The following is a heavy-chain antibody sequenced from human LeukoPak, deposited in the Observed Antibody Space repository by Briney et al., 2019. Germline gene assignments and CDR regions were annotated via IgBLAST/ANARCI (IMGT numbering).Heavy chain of an antibody. CDR3: ARVATSIYLSSSSPPYYFDY. V-gene: IGHV1-69*13. CDR2: IIPIFGTA. CDR1: GGTFSSYA. D-gene: IGHD6-6*01. Sequence: ASVKVSCKASGGTFSSYAISWVRQAPGQGLEWMGGIIPIFGTANYAQKFQGRVTITADESTSTAYMELSSLRSEDTAVYYCARVATSIYLSSSSPPYYFDYWGQGTLVTVSS. J-gene: IGHJ4*02.